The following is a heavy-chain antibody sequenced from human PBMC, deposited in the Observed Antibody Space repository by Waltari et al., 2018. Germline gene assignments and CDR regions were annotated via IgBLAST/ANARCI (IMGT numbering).Heavy chain of an antibody. J-gene: IGHJ3*01. CDR3: ATQMYDTWTVDL. CDR1: QNIFTDSY. Sequence: QVQLVQSGAEMRKPGASVRVSCKPSQNIFTDSYIHWVRQAPGQGLVWMGWINPNTGGTNYAQEVQGRVTMTSDTSIRTVYMDLITLKSDDTAVYYCATQMYDTWTVDLWGQGTLVSVSS. V-gene: IGHV1-2*02. CDR2: INPNTGGT. D-gene: IGHD3-9*01.